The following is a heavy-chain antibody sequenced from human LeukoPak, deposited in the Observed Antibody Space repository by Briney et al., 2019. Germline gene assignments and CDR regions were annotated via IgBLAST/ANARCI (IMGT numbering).Heavy chain of an antibody. CDR1: GGSFSGYY. V-gene: IGHV4-34*01. CDR2: INHSGST. D-gene: IGHD6-19*01. Sequence: SETLSLTCAVYGGSFSGYYWSWIRQPPGKGLEWIGEINHSGSTNYNPSLKSRVTISVDTSKNQFSLKLSSVTAADTAVYYCARGSGWSPFYFDYWGQGTLVTVSS. J-gene: IGHJ4*02. CDR3: ARGSGWSPFYFDY.